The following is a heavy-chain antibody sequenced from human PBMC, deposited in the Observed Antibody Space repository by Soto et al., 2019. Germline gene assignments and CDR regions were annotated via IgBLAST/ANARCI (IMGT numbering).Heavy chain of an antibody. CDR2: ISAYNGNT. CDR3: ARDVLQYCSSTSCYAFTFDY. CDR1: GYTFTSYG. Sequence: QVQLVQSGAEVKKPGASVKVSCKASGYTFTSYGISWVRQAPGQGLEWMGWISAYNGNTNYAQKLQGRVTMTTDTSTSTAYMELRSLRSDDTAVYYCARDVLQYCSSTSCYAFTFDYWGQGTLVTVSS. V-gene: IGHV1-18*01. D-gene: IGHD2-2*01. J-gene: IGHJ4*02.